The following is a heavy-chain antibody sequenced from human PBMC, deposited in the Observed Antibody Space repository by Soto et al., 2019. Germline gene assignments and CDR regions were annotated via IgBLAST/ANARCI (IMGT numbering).Heavy chain of an antibody. CDR2: ISAYNGNT. CDR3: ARAIDCSSTXCYHASRVLPSPMAFDI. J-gene: IGHJ3*02. D-gene: IGHD2-2*01. Sequence: ASVKVSCKASGYTFTSYGISWVRQAPGQGLEWMGWISAYNGNTNYAQKLQGRVTMTTDTSTSTAYMELRSLRSDDTAVYYCARAIDCSSTXCYHASRVLPSPMAFDIWGQGTMVTVSS. CDR1: GYTFTSYG. V-gene: IGHV1-18*04.